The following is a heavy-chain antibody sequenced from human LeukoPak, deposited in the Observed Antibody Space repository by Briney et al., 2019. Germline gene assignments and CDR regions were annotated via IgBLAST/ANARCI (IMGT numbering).Heavy chain of an antibody. CDR2: ISTSGST. CDR1: GGSISSYY. V-gene: IGHV4-4*07. J-gene: IGHJ6*03. Sequence: SETLSLTCTVSGGSISSYYWSWIRQPAGKGLEWIGRISTSGSTKYNPSLKSRVIVSVNTSKNQFSLKLSSVTAADTAVYYCAREKKKRSITIFGGQSYSSSPFTDYYYYYYMDVWGKGTTVTVSS. CDR3: AREKKKRSITIFGGQSYSSSPFTDYYYYYYMDV. D-gene: IGHD3-3*01.